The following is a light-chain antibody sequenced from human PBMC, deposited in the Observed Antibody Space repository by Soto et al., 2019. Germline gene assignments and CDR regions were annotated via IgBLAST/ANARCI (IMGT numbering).Light chain of an antibody. J-gene: IGKJ5*01. Sequence: IVLTQSPGTLSFSPVEIATLSCRASQSVGSNYLAWYQQKPGQAPRLLIYGASSRATGIADRFSGSGSGTDFTLTISRLEPEDFALYYCQQYGYSPITFGQGTRLEIK. CDR2: GAS. V-gene: IGKV3-20*01. CDR1: QSVGSNY. CDR3: QQYGYSPIT.